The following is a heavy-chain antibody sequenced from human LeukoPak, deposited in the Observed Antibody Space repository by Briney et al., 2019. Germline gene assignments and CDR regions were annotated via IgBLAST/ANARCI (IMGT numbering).Heavy chain of an antibody. J-gene: IGHJ4*02. D-gene: IGHD5-18*01. CDR3: ARGRVIQLWGYFDY. V-gene: IGHV1-69*05. CDR2: IISAFNKT. CDR1: GGPFVNYA. Sequence: GASVKVSCKASGGPFVNYAISWVRQAPGQGFDWMGGIISAFNKTNYAQKFQGRVTITRDTSASTAYTELSSLRSEDTAVYYCARGRVIQLWGYFDYWGQGTLVTVSS.